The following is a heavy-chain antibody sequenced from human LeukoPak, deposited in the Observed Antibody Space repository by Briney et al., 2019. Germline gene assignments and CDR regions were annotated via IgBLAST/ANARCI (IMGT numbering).Heavy chain of an antibody. D-gene: IGHD2-15*01. Sequence: SETLSLTCTVSGGSISSSSYYWGWIRQPPGKGLEWIGSIYYSGSTYYNPSLKSRVTISVDTSKNQFSLKLSSVTAADTAVYYCAKDWDRSGANPGPGFDYWGQGTLVTVSS. J-gene: IGHJ4*02. V-gene: IGHV4-39*02. CDR3: AKDWDRSGANPGPGFDY. CDR1: GGSISSSSYY. CDR2: IYYSGST.